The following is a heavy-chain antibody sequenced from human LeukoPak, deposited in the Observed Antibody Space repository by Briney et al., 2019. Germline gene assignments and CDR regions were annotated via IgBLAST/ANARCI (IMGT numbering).Heavy chain of an antibody. D-gene: IGHD6-19*01. CDR2: IYYSGST. V-gene: IGHV4-39*01. Sequence: PSETLSLTCTVSGGSISSSSYYWGWIRQPPGKGLEWIGSIYYSGSTYYNPSLKSRVTISVDTSKNQFSLKLSSVTAADTAVYYCARRNSSGWYGGWFDPWGQGTLVTASS. J-gene: IGHJ5*02. CDR1: GGSISSSSYY. CDR3: ARRNSSGWYGGWFDP.